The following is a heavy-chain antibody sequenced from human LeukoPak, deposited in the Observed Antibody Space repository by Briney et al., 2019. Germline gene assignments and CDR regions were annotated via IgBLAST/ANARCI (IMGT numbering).Heavy chain of an antibody. CDR2: IYPGDSDT. CDR3: ARPPVNYYDSSGYHWYFDL. Sequence: GESLKISCKGSGYSFTSYWIDWVRQMPGKGLEWMGIIYPGDSDTRYSPSFQGQVTTSADKSISTAYLQWSSLKASDTAMYYCARPPVNYYDSSGYHWYFDLWGRGTLVTVSS. D-gene: IGHD3-22*01. CDR1: GYSFTSYW. V-gene: IGHV5-51*01. J-gene: IGHJ2*01.